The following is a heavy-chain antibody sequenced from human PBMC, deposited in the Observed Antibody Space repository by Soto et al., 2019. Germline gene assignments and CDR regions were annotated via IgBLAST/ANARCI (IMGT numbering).Heavy chain of an antibody. D-gene: IGHD3-22*01. CDR3: AKDRNPYYYDSSGYWWFDP. Sequence: QVQLVESGGGVVQPGRSLRLSCAASGFTFSSYGMHWVRQAPGKGLEWVAVISYDGSNKYYADSVKGRFTISRDNSKNTLYLQMNSLRAEDTAVYYCAKDRNPYYYDSSGYWWFDPWDQGTLVTVSS. CDR2: ISYDGSNK. V-gene: IGHV3-30*18. CDR1: GFTFSSYG. J-gene: IGHJ5*02.